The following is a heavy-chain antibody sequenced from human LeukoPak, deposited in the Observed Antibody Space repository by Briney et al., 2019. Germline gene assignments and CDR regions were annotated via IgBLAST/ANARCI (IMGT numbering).Heavy chain of an antibody. V-gene: IGHV1-18*01. CDR1: GYTFTSYG. CDR2: ISAYNGNT. Sequence: ASVKVSCKASGYTFTSYGISWVRQVPGQGLEWMGWISAYNGNTNYAQKLQGRVTMTRDTSTSTVYMELSSLRSEDTAVYYCARDPCGGSCYEGFDPWGQGTLVTVSS. CDR3: ARDPCGGSCYEGFDP. J-gene: IGHJ5*02. D-gene: IGHD2-15*01.